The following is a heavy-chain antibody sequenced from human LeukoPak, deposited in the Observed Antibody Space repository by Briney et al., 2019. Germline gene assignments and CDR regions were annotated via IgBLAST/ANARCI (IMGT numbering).Heavy chain of an antibody. J-gene: IGHJ3*02. CDR2: IRYDGSNK. Sequence: GGSLRLSCAASGFTFSSYGMHWVRQAPGRGLEWVAFIRYDGSNKYYADSVKGRFTISRDNSKNTLYLQMNSLRAEDTAVYYCANLMYKPKSDAFDIWGQGTMVTVSS. CDR3: ANLMYKPKSDAFDI. D-gene: IGHD1-14*01. CDR1: GFTFSSYG. V-gene: IGHV3-30*02.